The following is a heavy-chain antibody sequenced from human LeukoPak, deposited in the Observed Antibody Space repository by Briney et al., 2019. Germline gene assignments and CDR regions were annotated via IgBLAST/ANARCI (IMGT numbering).Heavy chain of an antibody. J-gene: IGHJ6*04. CDR1: GGSISSYY. CDR3: ARGARDGSSWFYYYYGMDV. Sequence: SETLSLTCTVSGGSISSYYWSWIRQPPGKGLEGIGYIYYSGSTNYNPSLKSRVTISVDTFKNQFSLKLSSVTAADTAVYYCARGARDGSSWFYYYYGMDVWGKGTTVTVSS. V-gene: IGHV4-59*01. D-gene: IGHD6-13*01. CDR2: IYYSGST.